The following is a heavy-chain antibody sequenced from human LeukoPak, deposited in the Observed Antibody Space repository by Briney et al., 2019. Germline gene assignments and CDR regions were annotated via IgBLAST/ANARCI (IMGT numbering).Heavy chain of an antibody. D-gene: IGHD5-18*01. CDR2: INDGGST. CDR3: ARLGGKSYGSYYFDY. CDR1: GYSISSTYY. J-gene: IGHJ4*02. V-gene: IGHV4-38-2*02. Sequence: SETLSLTCTVSGYSISSTYYWGWIRQPPGKGLEWIGSINDGGSTYYDPSRKSRVTISVDTSNTQFSLKVNSVTAADTAVYYCARLGGKSYGSYYFDYWGQGTLVTASS.